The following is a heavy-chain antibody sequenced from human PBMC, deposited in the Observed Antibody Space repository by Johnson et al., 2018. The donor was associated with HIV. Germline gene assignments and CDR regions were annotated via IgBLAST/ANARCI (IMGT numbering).Heavy chain of an antibody. D-gene: IGHD3-3*01. Sequence: EVQLVESGGGVVRPGGSLRLSCAASGFTFDDYGMSWVRQAPGKGLEWVSGINWNGGSTGYADSVKGRFTISRDNAKNSLYLQMNSLRAEDTALYYCVRAQFLQWLFFDAFDIWGQGTMVTVSS. V-gene: IGHV3-20*04. CDR3: VRAQFLQWLFFDAFDI. CDR2: INWNGGST. J-gene: IGHJ3*02. CDR1: GFTFDDYG.